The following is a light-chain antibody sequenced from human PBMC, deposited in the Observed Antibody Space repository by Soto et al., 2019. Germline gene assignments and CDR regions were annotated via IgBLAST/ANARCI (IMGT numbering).Light chain of an antibody. CDR2: DVS. V-gene: IGLV2-14*03. Sequence: QSALIQPPSVSGSPGQSVTISCTGTSFNNVSWYQQHPGKAPKLIISDVSHRPSGVSHRFSGSQSAYTASLTISGLQPEDEADYYCSSYSITTSLYVFGTGTKVTVL. CDR3: SSYSITTSLYV. J-gene: IGLJ1*01. CDR1: SFNN.